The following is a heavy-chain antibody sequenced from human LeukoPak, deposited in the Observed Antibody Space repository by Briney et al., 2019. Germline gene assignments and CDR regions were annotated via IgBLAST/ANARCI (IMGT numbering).Heavy chain of an antibody. CDR3: ARGGSRSPRDAFDI. Sequence: ASVKVSCKASGGTFSSYAISWVRQAPGQGLEWMGGIIPIFGTANYAQKFQGRVTMTRDTSTSTVYMELSSLRSEDTAVYYCARGGSRSPRDAFDIWGQGTMVTVSS. D-gene: IGHD6-13*01. CDR2: IIPIFGTA. V-gene: IGHV1-69*05. CDR1: GGTFSSYA. J-gene: IGHJ3*02.